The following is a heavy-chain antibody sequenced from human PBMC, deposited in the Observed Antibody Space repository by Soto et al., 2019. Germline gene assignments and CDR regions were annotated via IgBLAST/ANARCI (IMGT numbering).Heavy chain of an antibody. V-gene: IGHV4-59*01. Sequence: PSETLSLTCTVSGGSISSYYWSWIRQPPGKGLEWIGYIYYSGSTNYNPSLKSRVTISVDTSKDQFSLKLNSVTAADTAVYYCARDPGPINCSGGSCYPYYYYGMDVWGQGTTVTGS. CDR3: ARDPGPINCSGGSCYPYYYYGMDV. CDR1: GGSISSYY. CDR2: IYYSGST. D-gene: IGHD2-15*01. J-gene: IGHJ6*02.